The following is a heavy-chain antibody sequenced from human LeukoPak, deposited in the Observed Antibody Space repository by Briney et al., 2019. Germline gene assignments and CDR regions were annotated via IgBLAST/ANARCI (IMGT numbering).Heavy chain of an antibody. Sequence: PSETLSLTCTVSGYSISSGYYWGWIRQPPGKGLEWIGSIYHSGSTYYNPSLKSRVTISVDTSKNQFSLKLSSVTAADTAVYYCARDSRSGDYGYWGQGTLVTVSS. CDR1: GYSISSGYY. D-gene: IGHD3-3*01. CDR2: IYHSGST. V-gene: IGHV4-38-2*02. CDR3: ARDSRSGDYGY. J-gene: IGHJ4*02.